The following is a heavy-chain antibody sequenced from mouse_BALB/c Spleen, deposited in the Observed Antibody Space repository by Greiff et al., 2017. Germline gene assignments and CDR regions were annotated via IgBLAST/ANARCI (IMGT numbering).Heavy chain of an antibody. Sequence: EVMLVESGGGLVKPGGSLKLSCAASGFTFSSYAMSWVRQTPEKRLEWVATISSGGSYTYYPDSVKGRFTISRDNAKNTLYLQMSSLRSEDTAMYYCARRTTALYFDYWGQGTTLTVSS. CDR3: ARRTTALYFDY. V-gene: IGHV5-9-1*01. D-gene: IGHD1-2*01. J-gene: IGHJ2*01. CDR1: GFTFSSYA. CDR2: ISSGGSYT.